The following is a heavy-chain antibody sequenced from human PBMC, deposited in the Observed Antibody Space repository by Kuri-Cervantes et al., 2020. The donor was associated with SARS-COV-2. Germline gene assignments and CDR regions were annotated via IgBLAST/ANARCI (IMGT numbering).Heavy chain of an antibody. J-gene: IGHJ2*01. V-gene: IGHV4-59*01. CDR3: ATAEDTARPWYFDL. CDR1: GGSISSYY. CDR2: IYYSGGT. Sequence: GSLRLSCTVSGGSISSYYWSWIRQPPGKGLEWIGYIYYSGGTNYNPSLKSRVTISVDTSKNQFSLKLSSVTVADTAVYYCATAEDTARPWYFDLWGRGTLVTVSS. D-gene: IGHD5-18*01.